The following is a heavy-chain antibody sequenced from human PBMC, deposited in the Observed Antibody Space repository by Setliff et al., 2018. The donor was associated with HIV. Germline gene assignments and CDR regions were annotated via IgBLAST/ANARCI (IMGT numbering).Heavy chain of an antibody. Sequence: SETLSLTCTVSGGPISSYYWSWMRQPPGKGLEWIGYIYYTGSTNCNPSLKSRVTISVDTSKNQFSLKLSSVTAADTAVYYCARHSGVASPNWFDPWGQGTLVTVSS. D-gene: IGHD3-10*01. J-gene: IGHJ5*02. CDR2: IYYTGST. CDR1: GGPISSYY. CDR3: ARHSGVASPNWFDP. V-gene: IGHV4-59*08.